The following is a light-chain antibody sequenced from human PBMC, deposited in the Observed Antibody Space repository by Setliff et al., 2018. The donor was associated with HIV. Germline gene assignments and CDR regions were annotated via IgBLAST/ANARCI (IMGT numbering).Light chain of an antibody. CDR1: SSDVGGYNY. Sequence: QSALTQPASVSGSPGQSITIPCTGTSSDVGGYNYVSWYQQHPGKAPKLMIYEVTNRPSGVSNRFSGSKSGNTASLTISGLQAEDEADYYCSSYTSGSTRVFGAGTKVTVL. CDR2: EVT. J-gene: IGLJ1*01. V-gene: IGLV2-14*01. CDR3: SSYTSGSTRV.